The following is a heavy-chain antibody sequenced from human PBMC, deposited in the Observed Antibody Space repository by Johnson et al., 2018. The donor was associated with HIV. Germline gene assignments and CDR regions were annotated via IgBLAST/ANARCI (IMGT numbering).Heavy chain of an antibody. CDR2: ISYDGSNK. V-gene: IGHV3-33*05. CDR1: GFLQFYG. D-gene: IGHD6-13*01. J-gene: IGHJ3*01. Sequence: QVQLVESGGGVVQPGGSLRLSCAASGFLQFYGMSWVRQAPGKGLEWVAVISYDGSNKYYEDSVKGRFTISRDNSKNTLYLQMNNLRAEDTAVYYCAKGGEVWYGAFDFWGQGTMAIVSS. CDR3: AKGGEVWYGAFDF.